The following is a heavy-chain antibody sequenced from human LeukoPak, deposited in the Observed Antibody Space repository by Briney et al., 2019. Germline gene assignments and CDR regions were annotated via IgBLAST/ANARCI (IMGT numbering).Heavy chain of an antibody. CDR2: MKPNRGNT. J-gene: IGHJ3*02. Sequence: ASVKVSCKASGYTFTSYDINWVRQATGQGLEWMGWMKPNRGNTGYAQKFQGRVTMTRNTSISTAYMELSSLRSEDTAVYYCARPLVNYDFWSGYSYVGAFDIWGQGTMVTVSS. V-gene: IGHV1-8*01. CDR1: GYTFTSYD. D-gene: IGHD3-3*01. CDR3: ARPLVNYDFWSGYSYVGAFDI.